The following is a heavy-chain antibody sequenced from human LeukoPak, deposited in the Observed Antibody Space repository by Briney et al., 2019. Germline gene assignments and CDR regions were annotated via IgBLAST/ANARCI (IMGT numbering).Heavy chain of an antibody. V-gene: IGHV3-23*01. CDR2: ISGGGSGT. D-gene: IGHD3-22*01. CDR3: AKAVGSSGYFSRDAFHI. Sequence: GGSLRLSYAPSGFTFSSYAMSWVRQAPGKGLEWVAVISGGGSGTYYADSVRGRFTISRDNSKNTVYLQMNSLRAEDTAIYYCAKAVGSSGYFSRDAFHIWGQGTMVTVSS. J-gene: IGHJ3*02. CDR1: GFTFSSYA.